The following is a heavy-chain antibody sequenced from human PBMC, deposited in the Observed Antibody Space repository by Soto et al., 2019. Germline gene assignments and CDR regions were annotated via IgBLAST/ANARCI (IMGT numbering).Heavy chain of an antibody. Sequence: QVQLVESRGGVVQPGRSLRLSCAASGFTFSSYAMHWVRQAPGKGLEWVAVISYDGSNKYYADSVKGRFTISRDNSKNTLYLQMNSLRAEDTAVYYCARDKRDLRFLEWSYYFDHWGQGILVTVSS. CDR1: GFTFSSYA. CDR2: ISYDGSNK. V-gene: IGHV3-30-3*01. D-gene: IGHD3-3*01. J-gene: IGHJ4*02. CDR3: ARDKRDLRFLEWSYYFDH.